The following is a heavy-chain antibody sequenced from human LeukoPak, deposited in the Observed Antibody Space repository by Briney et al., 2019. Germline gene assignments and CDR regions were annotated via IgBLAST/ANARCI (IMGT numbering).Heavy chain of an antibody. CDR1: GGSISSGGYY. V-gene: IGHV4-30-2*01. CDR3: AREVVVPAAKAPGAAFDI. Sequence: NPSQTLSLTCTVSGGSISSGGYYWSWIRQPPGKGLEWIGYIYHSGSTYYNPSLKSRVTISVDRSKNQFSLKLSSVTAADTAVYYCAREVVVPAAKAPGAAFDIWGQGTMVTVSS. CDR2: IYHSGST. D-gene: IGHD2-2*01. J-gene: IGHJ3*02.